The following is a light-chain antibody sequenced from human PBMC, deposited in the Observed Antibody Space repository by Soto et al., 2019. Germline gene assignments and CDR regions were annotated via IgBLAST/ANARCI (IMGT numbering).Light chain of an antibody. CDR1: HDISNY. CDR3: QQSYSMPGT. V-gene: IGKV1-39*01. Sequence: IQMTQSPSSVSASVGDRVTITCQASHDISNYLNWYQQKPGKAPKLLIYDASNLETGVPSRFSGSGSGTDFTLTISSLQPEDFATYYCQQSYSMPGTFGQGTKVDI. CDR2: DAS. J-gene: IGKJ1*01.